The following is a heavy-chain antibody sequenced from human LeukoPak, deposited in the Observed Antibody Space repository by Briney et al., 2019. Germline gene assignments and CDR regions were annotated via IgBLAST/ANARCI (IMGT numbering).Heavy chain of an antibody. CDR1: GFTFTSSW. Sequence: GGSLRLSWAASGFTFTSSWMCWVRQAPGKGLEWLANINEAGSVTNYVHSVKGRFTISRDNAKNSLYLQMNSLRVEDTAVYYCATDSGYNAFDVWGQGTMVSVSS. CDR2: INEAGSVT. J-gene: IGHJ3*01. D-gene: IGHD5-12*01. V-gene: IGHV3-7*01. CDR3: ATDSGYNAFDV.